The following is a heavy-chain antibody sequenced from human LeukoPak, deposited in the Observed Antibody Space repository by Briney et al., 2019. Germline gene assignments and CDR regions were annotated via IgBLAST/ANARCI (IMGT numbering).Heavy chain of an antibody. Sequence: SETLSLTCTVSGGSISSYYWSWIRQPPGKGLEWIGYIYYSGSTNYNPSLKSRVTISVDTSKNQFSLKLSSVTAADTAAYYCARVDYDILTGSQAFDIWGQGAMVTVSS. D-gene: IGHD3-9*01. J-gene: IGHJ3*02. CDR1: GGSISSYY. V-gene: IGHV4-59*01. CDR3: ARVDYDILTGSQAFDI. CDR2: IYYSGST.